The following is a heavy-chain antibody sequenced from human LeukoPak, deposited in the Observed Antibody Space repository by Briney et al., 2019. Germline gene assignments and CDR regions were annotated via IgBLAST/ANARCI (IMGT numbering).Heavy chain of an antibody. CDR1: GYTFTTSG. D-gene: IGHD3-22*01. Sequence: PGASVKVSCQSSGYTFTTSGISWLRQAPGQGLEWMAWIGAHNGARNFAQKFQGRLTLTTDSSTSTTHMEMRSLTSDDTAVYFCARDPGYYGAVGMAGPINLDYWGQGTLVTVSS. J-gene: IGHJ4*02. CDR2: IGAHNGAR. V-gene: IGHV1-18*01. CDR3: ARDPGYYGAVGMAGPINLDY.